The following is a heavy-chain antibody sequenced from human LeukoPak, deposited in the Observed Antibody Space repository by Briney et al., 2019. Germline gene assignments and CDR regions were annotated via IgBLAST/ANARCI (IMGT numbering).Heavy chain of an antibody. CDR3: ARDPLYYYDSSAKYRYYFDY. V-gene: IGHV3-21*01. CDR1: GFTFSSYS. Sequence: GGSLRLSCAASGFTFSSYSMNWVRQAPGKGLEWVSSISSSSSHIYYADSVKGRFTISRDNAKNSLYLQMSSLRAEDTAVYYCARDPLYYYDSSAKYRYYFDYWGQGTLVTVSS. J-gene: IGHJ4*02. D-gene: IGHD3-22*01. CDR2: ISSSSSHI.